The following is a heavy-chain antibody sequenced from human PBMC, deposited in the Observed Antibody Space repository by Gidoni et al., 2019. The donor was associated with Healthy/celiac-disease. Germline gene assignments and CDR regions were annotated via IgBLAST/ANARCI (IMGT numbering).Heavy chain of an antibody. Sequence: QLQLQESGPGLVKPSETLSLTCTVSGGSIRSSSYYWGWIRQPPGKGLEWIGSIYYSGSTYYNPSLKSRVTISVETSKNQFSLKLSSVTAADTAVYYCWNSGGGRFDYWGQGTLVTVSS. CDR1: GGSIRSSSYY. D-gene: IGHD6-19*01. CDR3: WNSGGGRFDY. J-gene: IGHJ4*02. CDR2: IYYSGST. V-gene: IGHV4-39*01.